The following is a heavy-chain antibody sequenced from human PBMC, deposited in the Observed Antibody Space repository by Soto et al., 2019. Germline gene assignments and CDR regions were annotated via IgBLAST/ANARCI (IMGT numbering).Heavy chain of an antibody. V-gene: IGHV3-43D*03. D-gene: IGHD3-22*01. J-gene: IGHJ4*02. Sequence: GGSLRLSCAASGFTFDDYAMHWVRQAPGKGLEWVSLISWDGGSTYYADSVKGRFTISRDNSKNSLYLQMNSLRAEDSALYYCAKDMGRYYDSSGYFDYWGQGTLVTVSS. CDR3: AKDMGRYYDSSGYFDY. CDR2: ISWDGGST. CDR1: GFTFDDYA.